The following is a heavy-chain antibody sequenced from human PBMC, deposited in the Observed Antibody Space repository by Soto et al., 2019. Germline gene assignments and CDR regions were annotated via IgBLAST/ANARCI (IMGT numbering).Heavy chain of an antibody. D-gene: IGHD3-10*02. Sequence: GGSLRLSCAASGFTFDDHAMHWVRQAPGKGLEWVSGISWNSGSIAYADSVKGRFTISRDNAKNSLYLQMNSLRVDDAALYYCAKDMFGSGGLDYWGQGTLVTVSS. CDR3: AKDMFGSGGLDY. J-gene: IGHJ4*02. CDR2: ISWNSGSI. CDR1: GFTFDDHA. V-gene: IGHV3-9*01.